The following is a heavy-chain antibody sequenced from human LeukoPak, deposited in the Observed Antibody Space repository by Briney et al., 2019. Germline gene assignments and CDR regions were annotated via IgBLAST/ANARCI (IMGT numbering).Heavy chain of an antibody. V-gene: IGHV4-59*01. CDR1: GGSISGYY. CDR2: IYYSGST. CDR3: ARVSYYNDPDGFDI. J-gene: IGHJ3*02. Sequence: XETLSLTCTVSGGSISGYYWSWVRQPPGKGLEWIGYIYYSGSTNYNPSLESRVTISVATSKNQFSLKLSSVTAADTAVYYCARVSYYNDPDGFDIWGQGTMVTVSS. D-gene: IGHD3-22*01.